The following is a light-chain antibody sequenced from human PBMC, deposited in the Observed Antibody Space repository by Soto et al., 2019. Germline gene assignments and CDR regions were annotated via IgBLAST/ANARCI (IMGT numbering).Light chain of an antibody. J-gene: IGLJ3*02. CDR3: QSYDSTLSGSWV. Sequence: QSVLTQPPSVSGAPGQRVTISCTGSSSNIGAEYDVHWYQQLPGTAPKLLIYGNNTLASGVPDRFSASKSGTSASLAITGLQAEDEADYYCQSYDSTLSGSWVFGGGTKVTVL. CDR1: SSNIGAEYD. CDR2: GNN. V-gene: IGLV1-40*01.